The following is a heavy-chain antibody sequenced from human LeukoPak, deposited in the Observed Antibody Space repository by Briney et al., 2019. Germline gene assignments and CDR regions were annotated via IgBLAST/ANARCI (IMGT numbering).Heavy chain of an antibody. V-gene: IGHV1-69*06. J-gene: IGHJ6*04. Sequence: SVKVSCKASGGTFSSYAISWVRQAPGQGLEWMGGIIPIFGTANYAQKFQGRVTITADKSTSTAYMELSSLRSEDTAVYYCASVDTAMVTNVDHYYDYGMDVWGKGTTVTVSS. D-gene: IGHD5-18*01. CDR2: IIPIFGTA. CDR1: GGTFSSYA. CDR3: ASVDTAMVTNVDHYYDYGMDV.